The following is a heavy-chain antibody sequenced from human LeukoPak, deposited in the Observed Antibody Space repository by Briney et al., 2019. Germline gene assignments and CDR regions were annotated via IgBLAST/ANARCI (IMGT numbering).Heavy chain of an antibody. Sequence: PGGSLRLSCAASGFTFSSCGMSWVRQPPGKGLEWVPCISDSGGRTYQADSVKGWFHNYRDNSKNTLYLEMRILRAEGTAVYYCAKSPADYGDDLFDCWGQGTLVTVSS. CDR1: GFTFSSCG. J-gene: IGHJ4*02. D-gene: IGHD4-17*01. V-gene: IGHV3-23*01. CDR2: ISDSGGRT. CDR3: AKSPADYGDDLFDC.